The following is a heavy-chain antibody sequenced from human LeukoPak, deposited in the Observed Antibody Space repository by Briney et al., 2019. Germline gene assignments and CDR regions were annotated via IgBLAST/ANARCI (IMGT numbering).Heavy chain of an antibody. D-gene: IGHD3-10*01. CDR2: ISSSGSTI. J-gene: IGHJ4*02. CDR1: GFTFSSYE. V-gene: IGHV3-48*03. CDR3: AREVSYGSGSYYLLGLDY. Sequence: GGSLRLSCAASGFTFSSYEMNWVRQAPGKGLEWVSYISSSGSTIYYADSVKGRFTISRDNAKNSLYLQMNSLRAEDTAVYYCAREVSYGSGSYYLLGLDYWGQGTLVTVSS.